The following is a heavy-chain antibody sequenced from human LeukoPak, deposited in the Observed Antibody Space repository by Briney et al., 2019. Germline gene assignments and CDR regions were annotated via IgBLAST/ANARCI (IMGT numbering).Heavy chain of an antibody. J-gene: IGHJ4*02. D-gene: IGHD5-12*01. CDR3: ARGGRIVATIFQAFDY. V-gene: IGHV1-2*02. CDR1: GYTFTDYY. CDR2: VNPNSGDT. Sequence: ASVKVSCKPPGYTFTDYYMHWVRQAPGQGLEWMAWVNPNSGDTDYAQKFQGRVTLTRDTSISTAYMELSSLRSDDTAIYYCARGGRIVATIFQAFDYWGQGTLVTVSS.